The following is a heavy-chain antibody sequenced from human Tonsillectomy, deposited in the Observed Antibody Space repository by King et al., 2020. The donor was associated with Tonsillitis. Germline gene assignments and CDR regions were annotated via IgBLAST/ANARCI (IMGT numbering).Heavy chain of an antibody. V-gene: IGHV3-30*02. D-gene: IGHD3-10*01. CDR1: GFAFSNYH. Sequence: QLVQSGGGVVQPGGSLRLSCAASGFAFSNYHIHWARQAPGKGLEWMSFVSFDGTYIYYADFVRGRFTFSRDNSKSTVYMQMNSLRDEDTAVYYCASAPGDGSYSLIEYRGQGTLVTVSS. J-gene: IGHJ4*02. CDR2: VSFDGTYI. CDR3: ASAPGDGSYSLIEY.